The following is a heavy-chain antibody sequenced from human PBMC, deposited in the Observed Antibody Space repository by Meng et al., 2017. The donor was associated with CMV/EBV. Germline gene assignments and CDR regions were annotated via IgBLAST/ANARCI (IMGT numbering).Heavy chain of an antibody. V-gene: IGHV4-4*07. CDR3: AGSRPGGGACDY. Sequence: EQCQESGPGLVNPSQTLPLTCIVPGASNKNYSWSWVRQPAGQGLEWIGLIQVIGHTVYNPSLKSRVTVSLDASKSQFSLTLNSVTAADTATYYCAGSRPGGGACDYWGQGILVTVSS. CDR1: GASNKNYS. CDR2: IQVIGHT. D-gene: IGHD3-16*01. J-gene: IGHJ4*02.